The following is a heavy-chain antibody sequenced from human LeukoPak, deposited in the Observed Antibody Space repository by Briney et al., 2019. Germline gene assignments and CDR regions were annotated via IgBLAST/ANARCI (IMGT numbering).Heavy chain of an antibody. J-gene: IGHJ6*02. CDR1: GFTFSSYW. Sequence: GGSLRLSCAASGFTFSSYWMNWARQAPGKGLEWVASINHNGNVNYYVDSVKGRFTISRDNAKNSLYLQMNSLRAEDTAVYYCARAPHYSNYGPYYYGMDVWGQGTTVTVSS. CDR2: INHNGNVN. D-gene: IGHD4-11*01. V-gene: IGHV3-7*01. CDR3: ARAPHYSNYGPYYYGMDV.